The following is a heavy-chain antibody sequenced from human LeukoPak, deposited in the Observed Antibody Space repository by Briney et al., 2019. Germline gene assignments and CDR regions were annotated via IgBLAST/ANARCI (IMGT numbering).Heavy chain of an antibody. CDR2: MNPNSGNT. D-gene: IGHD2/OR15-2a*01. Sequence: ASVKVSCKASGYTFTSYDINWVGQATGQGLEWMGWMNPNSGNTGYAKTFQGRVTMTRTTSISTAYMELSSLRSEDTAVYYCARGNFPFDSTRYFDYWGQGTLVTVSS. J-gene: IGHJ4*02. CDR3: ARGNFPFDSTRYFDY. CDR1: GYTFTSYD. V-gene: IGHV1-8*01.